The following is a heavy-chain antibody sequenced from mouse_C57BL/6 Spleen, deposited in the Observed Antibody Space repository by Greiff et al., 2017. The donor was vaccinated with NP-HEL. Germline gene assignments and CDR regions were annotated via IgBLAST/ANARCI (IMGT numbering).Heavy chain of an antibody. D-gene: IGHD4-1*01. Sequence: QVQLQQSGAELARPGASVKLSCKASGYTFTSYGISWVKQSTGQGLEWIGEIYPRSGNTYYNEKFKGKATLTVDKSSSTAYMELRSLTSEDSAVYFCARKLTGPYAMDYWGQGTSVTVSS. CDR2: IYPRSGNT. CDR3: ARKLTGPYAMDY. CDR1: GYTFTSYG. J-gene: IGHJ4*01. V-gene: IGHV1-81*01.